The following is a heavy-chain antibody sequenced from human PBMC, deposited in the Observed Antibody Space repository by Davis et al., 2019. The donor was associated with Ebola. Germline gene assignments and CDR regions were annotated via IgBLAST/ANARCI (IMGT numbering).Heavy chain of an antibody. V-gene: IGHV5-51*01. CDR2: IYPGDSDI. Sequence: PGGSLRLSCKGSGYSFTSYWIGWVRQMPGKGLEWMGIIYPGDSDIKYSPSFQGQVTISVDSSISTAYLQGSSLKASDTAMYYCARHAGSGSYYYFDYWGQGTLVTVSS. CDR3: ARHAGSGSYYYFDY. CDR1: GYSFTSYW. D-gene: IGHD1-26*01. J-gene: IGHJ4*02.